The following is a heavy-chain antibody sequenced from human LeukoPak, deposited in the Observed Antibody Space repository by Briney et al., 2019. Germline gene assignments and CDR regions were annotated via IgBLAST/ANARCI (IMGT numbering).Heavy chain of an antibody. CDR3: ASNSFDYYGSGCYSVDY. V-gene: IGHV4-59*12. CDR1: GGSISSYY. J-gene: IGHJ4*02. Sequence: KPSETLTLPCTDSGGSISSYYWSWIRQPPGKGLEWIGYIYYSGSTNYNPSLKSRVTISVDTSKNQFSLKLSSVTAADTAVYYCASNSFDYYGSGCYSVDYWGQGTLVTVSS. D-gene: IGHD3-10*01. CDR2: IYYSGST.